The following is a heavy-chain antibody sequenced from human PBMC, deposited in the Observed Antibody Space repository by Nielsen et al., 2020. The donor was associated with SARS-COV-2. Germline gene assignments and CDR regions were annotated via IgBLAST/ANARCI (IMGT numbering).Heavy chain of an antibody. J-gene: IGHJ4*02. V-gene: IGHV1-18*01. D-gene: IGHD3-10*01. CDR3: ARDLPLWFGESTSLDY. CDR1: GYTFTSYG. CDR2: ISAYNGNT. Sequence: ASVKVSCKASGYTFTSYGISWVRQAPGQGLEWMGWISAYNGNTNYAQKLQGRVTMTTDTSTSTAYMELRSLRSDDTAVYYCARDLPLWFGESTSLDYWGQGTLVTVSS.